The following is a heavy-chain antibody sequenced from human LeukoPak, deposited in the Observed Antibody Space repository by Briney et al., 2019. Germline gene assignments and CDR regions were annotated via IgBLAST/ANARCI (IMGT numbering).Heavy chain of an antibody. CDR1: AFRFSSFA. Sequence: GGSLRLSCAASAFRFSSFAMTWVRQAPGKGLEWVAVISYDGSNTHYADSVKGRFTISRDNSKNTVYVQMNSLRADDTAVYYCARGLTDIVVVPAAIPGWLDYWGQGTLVTVSS. J-gene: IGHJ4*02. D-gene: IGHD2-2*01. CDR3: ARGLTDIVVVPAAIPGWLDY. V-gene: IGHV3-30*04. CDR2: ISYDGSNT.